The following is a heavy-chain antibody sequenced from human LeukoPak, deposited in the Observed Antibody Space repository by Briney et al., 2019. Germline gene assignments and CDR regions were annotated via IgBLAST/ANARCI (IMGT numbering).Heavy chain of an antibody. CDR3: ARRREYYDSSGYYLYFDY. V-gene: IGHV3-7*01. J-gene: IGHJ4*02. Sequence: GGSLRLSCAASGFTFSSYWMSWVRQAPGKGLEGVANIKQDGSEKYYVDSVKGRFTISRDNAKNSLYLQMNSLRAEDTAVYYCARRREYYDSSGYYLYFDYWGQGTLVTVSS. D-gene: IGHD3-22*01. CDR1: GFTFSSYW. CDR2: IKQDGSEK.